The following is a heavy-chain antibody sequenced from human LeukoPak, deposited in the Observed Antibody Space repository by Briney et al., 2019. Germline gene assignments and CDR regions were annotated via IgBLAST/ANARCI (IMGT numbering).Heavy chain of an antibody. Sequence: QPGGSLRLSCAASVFTFSSYEMNWVRQAPGKGLEWVSYISSSGSTIYYADSVKGRFTISRDNAKNSLYLQMNSLRAEDTAVYYCARESAVAGPPHSWGQGTLVTVSS. CDR3: ARESAVAGPPHS. CDR2: ISSSGSTI. J-gene: IGHJ4*02. V-gene: IGHV3-48*03. CDR1: VFTFSSYE. D-gene: IGHD6-19*01.